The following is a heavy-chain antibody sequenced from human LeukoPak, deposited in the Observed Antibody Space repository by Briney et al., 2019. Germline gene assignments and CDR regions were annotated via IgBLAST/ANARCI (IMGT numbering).Heavy chain of an antibody. J-gene: IGHJ4*02. Sequence: AGGSLRLSCAASQFTFTDYWMSWVRQAPGKGLEWVASIKQDGSEKYYVDSVRGRFTISRDNAENSLYLQMNTLRVEDTAVYYCARIDSVITYFDYWGQGTLVTVSS. D-gene: IGHD3-22*01. CDR2: IKQDGSEK. CDR3: ARIDSVITYFDY. CDR1: QFTFTDYW. V-gene: IGHV3-7*01.